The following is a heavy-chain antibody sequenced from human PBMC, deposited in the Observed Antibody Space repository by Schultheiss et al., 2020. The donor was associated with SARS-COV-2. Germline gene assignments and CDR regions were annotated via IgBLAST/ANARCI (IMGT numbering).Heavy chain of an antibody. V-gene: IGHV3-30-3*01. CDR3: AKDLQNYGDYAYYYYGMDV. CDR1: GFTFSSYA. CDR2: ISYDGSNK. Sequence: GESLKISCAASGFTFSSYAMHWVRQAPGKGLEWVAVISYDGSNKYYADSVKGRFTISRDNSKNTLYLQMNSLRAEDTAVYYCAKDLQNYGDYAYYYYGMDVWGQGTTVTVSS. J-gene: IGHJ6*02. D-gene: IGHD4-17*01.